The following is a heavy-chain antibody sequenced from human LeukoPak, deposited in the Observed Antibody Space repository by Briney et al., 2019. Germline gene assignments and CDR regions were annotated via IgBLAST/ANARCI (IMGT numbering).Heavy chain of an antibody. CDR2: IYYSGST. CDR3: ARYALYPEHSSGPFDRNWFDP. CDR1: GGSISSGGYY. J-gene: IGHJ5*02. D-gene: IGHD6-19*01. V-gene: IGHV4-31*03. Sequence: SQTLSLTCTVSGGSISSGGYYWSWIRQHPGKGLEWIGYIYYSGSTYYNPSLKSRVTISVDTSKNQFSLKLSSVTAADTAVYYCARYALYPEHSSGPFDRNWFDPWGQGTLVTVSS.